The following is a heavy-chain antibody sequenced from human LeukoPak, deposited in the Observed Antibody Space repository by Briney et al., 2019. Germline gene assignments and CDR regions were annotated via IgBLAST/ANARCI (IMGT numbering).Heavy chain of an antibody. V-gene: IGHV3-13*01. D-gene: IGHD5-18*01. CDR2: IGTAGDT. CDR1: GITFSSYD. J-gene: IGHJ4*02. Sequence: PGGSLRLSCAASGITFSSYDMHWVRQAAGKGLEWVSVIGTAGDTYYPGSVKGRFTISRENAKNSLYLQMNSLRAEDTAVYYCARDPSTAMVTYGYFDYWGQGTLVTVSS. CDR3: ARDPSTAMVTYGYFDY.